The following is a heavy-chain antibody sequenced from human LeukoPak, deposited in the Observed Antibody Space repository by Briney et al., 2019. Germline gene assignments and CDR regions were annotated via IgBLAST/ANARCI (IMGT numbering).Heavy chain of an antibody. J-gene: IGHJ1*01. D-gene: IGHD3-22*01. V-gene: IGHV4-39*01. CDR2: IYYSGST. CDR1: GGSISSSSYY. CDR3: ERRRYYDATGYLD. Sequence: SETLSLTCTISGGSISSSSYYWDWIRQYPGKGLEWLGTIYYSGSTYYNASLKSRLFISVDTSNNQFSLRLSFVTAADTAVYYCERRRYYDATGYLDWGRGTLITVSS.